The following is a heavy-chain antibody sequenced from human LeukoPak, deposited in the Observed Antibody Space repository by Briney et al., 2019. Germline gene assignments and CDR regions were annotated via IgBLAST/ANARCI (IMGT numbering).Heavy chain of an antibody. CDR3: ARDGRYFDWSTAFDI. CDR2: TNTDGSST. V-gene: IGHV3-74*01. D-gene: IGHD3-9*01. J-gene: IGHJ3*02. CDR1: GFTFSSYW. Sequence: GGSLRLSCAASGFTFSSYWMHWVRQAPGKGLVWVSRTNTDGSSTTYADSVKGRFTVSRDNAKNTLYLQMNSLRAEDTAVYYCARDGRYFDWSTAFDIWGQGTMVTVSS.